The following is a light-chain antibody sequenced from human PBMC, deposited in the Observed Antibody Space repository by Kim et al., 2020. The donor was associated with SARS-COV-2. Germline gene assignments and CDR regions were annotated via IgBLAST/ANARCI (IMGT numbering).Light chain of an antibody. V-gene: IGLV1-47*01. Sequence: GQRVTIACSGRSSNIGSNYVSWYQQIPGTAPKLLIYRNNQRPSGVPDRFSGSKSGNSASLAISGLRSEDEADYYSAAWDDSLSGPVFGGGTKLTVL. CDR2: RNN. J-gene: IGLJ2*01. CDR1: SSNIGSNY. CDR3: AAWDDSLSGPV.